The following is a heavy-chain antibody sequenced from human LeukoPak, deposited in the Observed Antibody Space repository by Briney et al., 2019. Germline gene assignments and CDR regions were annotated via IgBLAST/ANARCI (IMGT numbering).Heavy chain of an antibody. D-gene: IGHD3-3*01. CDR3: ARTSDYDFWSGYFGRGSGDAFDI. Sequence: GGSLRLSCAASGFTFSSYSMNWVRQAPGKGLEWVSSISSSSSYIYYADSVKGRFTISRDNAKNSLYLQMNSLRAEDTAVYYCARTSDYDFWSGYFGRGSGDAFDIWGQGTMVTVSS. CDR1: GFTFSSYS. J-gene: IGHJ3*02. CDR2: ISSSSSYI. V-gene: IGHV3-21*01.